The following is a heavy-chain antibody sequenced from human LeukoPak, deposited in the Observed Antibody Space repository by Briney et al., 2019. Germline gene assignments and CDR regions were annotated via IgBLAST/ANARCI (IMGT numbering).Heavy chain of an antibody. Sequence: SETLSLTCTVSGGSISSYYWSWIRQPAGKGLEWIGRIYTSGSTNYNPSLKSRVTMSVDTSKNQFSLKLSSVTAADTAVYYCARDFVDYYDSSGYSNWFDPWGQGTLVTVSS. J-gene: IGHJ5*02. V-gene: IGHV4-4*07. CDR2: IYTSGST. D-gene: IGHD3-22*01. CDR1: GGSISSYY. CDR3: ARDFVDYYDSSGYSNWFDP.